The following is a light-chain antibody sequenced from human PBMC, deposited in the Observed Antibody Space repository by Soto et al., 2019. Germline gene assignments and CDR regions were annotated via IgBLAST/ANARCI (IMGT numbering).Light chain of an antibody. CDR1: QSISSW. Sequence: DIPMTQSPSTLSASVGDRVTITCRASQSISSWLAWYQQKPGKAPKLLIYKASSLESGVPSRFSGSGSGTEFTLTISSLQPDDFATYYCQQYNNWPLTFGGGTKVEIK. V-gene: IGKV1-5*03. CDR3: QQYNNWPLT. J-gene: IGKJ4*01. CDR2: KAS.